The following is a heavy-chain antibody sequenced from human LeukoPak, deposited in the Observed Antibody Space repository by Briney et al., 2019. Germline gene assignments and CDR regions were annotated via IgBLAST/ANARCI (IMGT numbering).Heavy chain of an antibody. J-gene: IGHJ6*03. CDR2: IYTSGST. V-gene: IGHV4-4*09. CDR1: GGSISSYY. D-gene: IGHD1-26*01. Sequence: SETLSLTCTVSGGSISSYYWSWIRQPPGKGLEWIGYIYTSGSTNYNPSLKSRVTISVDTSKNQFSLKLSSVTAADTAVYYCARLRWEPRYYYYMDVWGKGTTVTVSS. CDR3: ARLRWEPRYYYYMDV.